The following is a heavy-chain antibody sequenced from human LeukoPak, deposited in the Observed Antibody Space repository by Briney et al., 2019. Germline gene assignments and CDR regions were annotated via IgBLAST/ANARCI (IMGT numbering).Heavy chain of an antibody. CDR1: GGSISNYY. CDR3: ARQGDNSRWYVWFDP. Sequence: SDTLCLTCTVSGGSISNYYWSWIRQPPGKGLEWIGYIYSSGITNYNPSLKSRVTLSLDSSKNQFSLKLRSLTAADTAVYYCARQGDNSRWYVWFDPWGQGTLVTVS. CDR2: IYSSGIT. D-gene: IGHD6-13*01. J-gene: IGHJ5*02. V-gene: IGHV4-4*08.